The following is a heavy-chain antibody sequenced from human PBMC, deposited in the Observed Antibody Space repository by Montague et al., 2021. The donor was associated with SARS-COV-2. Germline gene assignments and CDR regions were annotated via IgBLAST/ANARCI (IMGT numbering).Heavy chain of an antibody. D-gene: IGHD3-22*01. J-gene: IGHJ4*02. Sequence: SLRLSCAASGFTFSSYEMHWVRQAPGKGLEWVSYISISGSTIYYADSVKGRFTISRDNAKNSLYLQMNSLRADDTGVYYCARDLQGSLYQYDTTITGRCGGQGTLVTVSS. V-gene: IGHV3-48*03. CDR2: ISISGSTI. CDR1: GFTFSSYE. CDR3: ARDLQGSLYQYDTTITGRC.